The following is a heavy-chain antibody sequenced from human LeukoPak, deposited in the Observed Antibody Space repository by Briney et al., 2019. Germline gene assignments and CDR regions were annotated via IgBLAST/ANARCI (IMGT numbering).Heavy chain of an antibody. D-gene: IGHD3-10*01. V-gene: IGHV3-9*01. CDR2: ISWNSGSI. Sequence: GRSLRLSCAASGFTFDDYAMLWVRQAPGKGLEWVSGISWNSGSIGYADSVKGRFTISRDNAKNSLYLQMNSLRAEDTALYYCAKSHGSGSYYSDYWGQGTLVTVSS. CDR3: AKSHGSGSYYSDY. J-gene: IGHJ4*02. CDR1: GFTFDDYA.